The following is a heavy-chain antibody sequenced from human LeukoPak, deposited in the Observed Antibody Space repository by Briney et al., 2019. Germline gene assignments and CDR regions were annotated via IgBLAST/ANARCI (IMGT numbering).Heavy chain of an antibody. D-gene: IGHD5-24*01. CDR3: AREVKMRYYYYMDV. V-gene: IGHV4-39*07. J-gene: IGHJ6*03. Sequence: SETLSLTCTVSGGSISSSSYYWGWIRQPPGKGLEWIGSIYYSGSTYYNPSLKSRVTISVDTSKNQFSLKLSSVTAADTAVYYCAREVKMRYYYYMDVWGKGTTVTASS. CDR1: GGSISSSSYY. CDR2: IYYSGST.